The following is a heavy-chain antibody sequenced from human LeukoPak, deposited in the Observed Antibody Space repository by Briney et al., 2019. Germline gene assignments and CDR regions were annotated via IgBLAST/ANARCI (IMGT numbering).Heavy chain of an antibody. CDR1: GGSISSGGYY. D-gene: IGHD6-13*01. Sequence: PSETLSLTCTVSGGSISSGGYYWSWIRQHPGKGLEWTGYICYSGSTYYNPSLKSRVTISVDTSKNQFSLKLSSVTAADTAVYYCARDSPPWIAAAGTDYYYGMDVWGKGTTVTVSS. CDR3: ARDSPPWIAAAGTDYYYGMDV. V-gene: IGHV4-31*03. CDR2: ICYSGST. J-gene: IGHJ6*04.